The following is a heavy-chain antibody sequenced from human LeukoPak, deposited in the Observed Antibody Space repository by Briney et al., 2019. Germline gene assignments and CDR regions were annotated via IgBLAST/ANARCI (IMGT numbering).Heavy chain of an antibody. CDR1: GFTVSSNY. D-gene: IGHD3/OR15-3a*01. J-gene: IGHJ5*02. V-gene: IGHV3-53*01. CDR2: IYSGGST. CDR3: VRSSSWTGLLDQ. Sequence: GGSLRLSCAASGFTVSSNYMSWVRQAPGKGLEWVSVIYSGGSTYYADSVKGRFTISRDNSKNTVYLQMNSLRGEDAAMYYCVRSSSWTGLLDQWGQGTLVTVSS.